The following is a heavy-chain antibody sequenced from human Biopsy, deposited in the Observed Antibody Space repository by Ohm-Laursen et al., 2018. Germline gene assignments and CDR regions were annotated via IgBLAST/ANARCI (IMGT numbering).Heavy chain of an antibody. J-gene: IGHJ4*02. CDR3: ARDRWPHVTLLGLVVFDF. D-gene: IGHD3-3*01. CDR2: VYYTGST. Sequence: GTLSFTCTVSGDSISSYYWSWIRQPPGKGLVWIGYVYYTGSTDYNPSLQSRVTISVDTSKNHFSLRIRSVTPADTAVYYCARDRWPHVTLLGLVVFDFWGQGTLVIVSS. V-gene: IGHV4-59*01. CDR1: GDSISSYY.